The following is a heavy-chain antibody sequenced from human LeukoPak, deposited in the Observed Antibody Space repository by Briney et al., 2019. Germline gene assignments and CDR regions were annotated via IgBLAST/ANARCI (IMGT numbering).Heavy chain of an antibody. CDR1: GGSISSSSYY. CDR2: IYYSGST. Sequence: SETLSLTCTVSGGSISSSSYYWGWIRQPPGKGLEWIGSIYYSGSTYYNPSLKSRVTISVDTSKNQFSLKLSSVTAADTAVYYCARDGDDFWSGPSNWFDPWGQGTLVTVSS. J-gene: IGHJ5*02. D-gene: IGHD3-3*01. CDR3: ARDGDDFWSGPSNWFDP. V-gene: IGHV4-39*07.